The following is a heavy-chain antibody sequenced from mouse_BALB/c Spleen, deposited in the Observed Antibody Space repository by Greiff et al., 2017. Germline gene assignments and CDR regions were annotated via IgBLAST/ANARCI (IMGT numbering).Heavy chain of an antibody. CDR1: GFTFSSYA. CDR2: ISSGGST. V-gene: IGHV5-6-5*01. D-gene: IGHD2-4*01. J-gene: IGHJ2*01. Sequence: EVQGVESGGGLVKPGGSLKLSCAASGFTFSSYAMSWVRQTPEKRLEWVASISSGGSTYYPDSVKGRFTISRDNARNILYLQMSSLRSEDTAMYYCARGGIYYDYDYWGQGTTLTVSS. CDR3: ARGGIYYDYDY.